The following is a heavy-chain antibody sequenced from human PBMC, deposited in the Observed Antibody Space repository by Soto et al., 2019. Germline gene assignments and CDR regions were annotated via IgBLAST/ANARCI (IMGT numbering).Heavy chain of an antibody. Sequence: TGGSLRLSCAASGFSFLNYWMSWVRQAPGKGLEWVANIKQDGSDKTYVDSVKGRFTISRDNAQNTLSLQLSSLRGDDTGVYYCARDFKDLGWGQGTLVTVSS. CDR3: ARDFKDLG. CDR1: GFSFLNYW. V-gene: IGHV3-7*01. J-gene: IGHJ4*02. CDR2: IKQDGSDK.